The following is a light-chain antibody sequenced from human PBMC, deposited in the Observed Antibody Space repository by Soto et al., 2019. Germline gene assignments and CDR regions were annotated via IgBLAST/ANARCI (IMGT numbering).Light chain of an antibody. CDR1: QSVLYSSNNKNY. Sequence: DIEMTQSPDSLAVSLGERATINCKSSQSVLYSSNNKNYLAWYQQKPGQSPKLLIYWASTRESGVPDRFSGSGSGTDFTLTISSLQAEDVAVYYCQQYYSTPPTFGQGTKVEIK. CDR3: QQYYSTPPT. V-gene: IGKV4-1*01. CDR2: WAS. J-gene: IGKJ1*01.